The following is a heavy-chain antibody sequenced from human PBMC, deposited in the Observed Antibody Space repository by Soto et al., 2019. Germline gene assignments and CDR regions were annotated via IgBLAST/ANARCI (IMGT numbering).Heavy chain of an antibody. CDR3: ARDGEGIAAHPFIDYCYGMDV. CDR2: IIPIFGTA. Sequence: SVKVSCKASGGTFSSYAISWVRQAPGQGLEWMGGIIPIFGTANYAQKFQGRVTITADESTSTAYMELSSLRSEDTAVYYCARDGEGIAAHPFIDYCYGMDVWSQGTTDIVSS. V-gene: IGHV1-69*13. J-gene: IGHJ6*02. CDR1: GGTFSSYA. D-gene: IGHD6-13*01.